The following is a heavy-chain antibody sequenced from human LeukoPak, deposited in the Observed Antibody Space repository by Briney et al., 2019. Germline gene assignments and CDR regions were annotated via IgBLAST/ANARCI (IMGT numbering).Heavy chain of an antibody. J-gene: IGHJ4*02. CDR1: GGSVRNSLYY. CDR3: ARVLRAASWRSYDY. Sequence: SETLSLTCTVSGGSVRNSLYYWSWIRQPPGRGLEGIGYIYYNGDTNYNPSLKSRVIISIDTSSNQFSLRLNSMTAADTAVYYCARVLRAASWRSYDYWGQGSLVTVSS. CDR2: IYYNGDT. V-gene: IGHV4-61*01. D-gene: IGHD5-18*01.